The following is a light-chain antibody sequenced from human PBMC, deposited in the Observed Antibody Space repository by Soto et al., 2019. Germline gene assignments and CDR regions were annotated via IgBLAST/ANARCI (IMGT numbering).Light chain of an antibody. J-gene: IGKJ5*01. V-gene: IGKV3-20*01. CDR1: QTLSPNY. Sequence: DMGLRQSPGSLSLSTGERATRSFRSSQTLSPNYLAWCQQKPGHPPRLLIYGSSKRATGIPDRFSGSGSGTDFTLTISRLEPDDFGVYFCQQYSALPMTFGQGTRLEIK. CDR2: GSS. CDR3: QQYSALPMT.